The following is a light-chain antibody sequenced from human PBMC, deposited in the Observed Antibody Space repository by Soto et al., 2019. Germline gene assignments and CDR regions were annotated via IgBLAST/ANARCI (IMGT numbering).Light chain of an antibody. V-gene: IGKV3-15*01. CDR3: QPDNNWWT. CDR2: GAS. Sequence: EIVMTQSPATLSVSPGERATLSCRASQSVSSNLAWYQQIPGQAPRLLIYGASTRATGIPTRFSGSGSGTEVTLTISRPQSEDFSVYYRQPDNNWWTFGQGTKVEIK. CDR1: QSVSSN. J-gene: IGKJ1*01.